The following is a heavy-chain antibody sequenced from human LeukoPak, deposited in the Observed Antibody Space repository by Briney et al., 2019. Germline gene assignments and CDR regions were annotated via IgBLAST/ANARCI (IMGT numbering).Heavy chain of an antibody. V-gene: IGHV3-33*08. D-gene: IGHD2-21*01. J-gene: IGHJ4*02. CDR1: GFTFSSYG. Sequence: EGSLRLSCAASGFTFSSYGMHWVRQAPGKGLEWVAVIWYDGGNKYYADSVKGRFTISRDNSKNTLYLQMNSLRAEDTAVYYCARDQGLNSPDYWGQGTLVTVSS. CDR3: ARDQGLNSPDY. CDR2: IWYDGGNK.